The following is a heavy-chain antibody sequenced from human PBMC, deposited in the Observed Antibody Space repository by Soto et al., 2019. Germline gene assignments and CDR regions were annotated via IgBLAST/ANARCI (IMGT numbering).Heavy chain of an antibody. Sequence: EVQLLESGGGLVQPGGSLTLSCAAPGFTFSTYAMTWVRQAPGKGLEWVSTISDSDGSTYYADSVKGRFTISRDNSKNAVYLQMNSLRAEDRAVYYCAKEVEGGWYYFDYWGQGTLVTVSS. J-gene: IGHJ4*02. V-gene: IGHV3-23*01. D-gene: IGHD2-15*01. CDR3: AKEVEGGWYYFDY. CDR2: ISDSDGST. CDR1: GFTFSTYA.